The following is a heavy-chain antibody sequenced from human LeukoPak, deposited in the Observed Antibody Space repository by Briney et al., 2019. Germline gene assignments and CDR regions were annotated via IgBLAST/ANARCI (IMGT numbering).Heavy chain of an antibody. D-gene: IGHD6-13*01. Sequence: PSETLSLTCAVYGGSFSGYYWSWIRQPPGKGLEWIGEINHSGSTNYNPSLKSRVTISVDTSKNQFSLKLSSVTAADTAVYYCARHVPQPGVVAAGTGCWFDPWGQGTLVTVSS. V-gene: IGHV4-34*01. CDR3: ARHVPQPGVVAAGTGCWFDP. CDR1: GGSFSGYY. J-gene: IGHJ5*02. CDR2: INHSGST.